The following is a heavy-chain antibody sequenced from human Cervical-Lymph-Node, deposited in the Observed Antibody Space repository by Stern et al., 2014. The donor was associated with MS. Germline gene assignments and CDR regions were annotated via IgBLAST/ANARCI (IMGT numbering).Heavy chain of an antibody. Sequence: QVQLEESGGDLVKPGGSLRLSCVASGFSFSDYDMSWIRQAPGKGLEWISYISGSGGAIYYADSVQGRFTISRDNAKNSLFLQMNSLRAEDPAVYYCGRGDAGDYWGQGTLVTVAS. CDR2: ISGSGGAI. V-gene: IGHV3-11*01. D-gene: IGHD2-21*02. J-gene: IGHJ4*02. CDR1: GFSFSDYD. CDR3: GRGDAGDY.